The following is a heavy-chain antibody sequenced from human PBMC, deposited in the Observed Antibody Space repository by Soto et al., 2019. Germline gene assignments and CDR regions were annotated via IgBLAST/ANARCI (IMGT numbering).Heavy chain of an antibody. CDR3: ARDLGYGDNNWFDP. D-gene: IGHD4-17*01. V-gene: IGHV3-21*01. J-gene: IGHJ5*02. Sequence: GGSLRLSCASSGFTFSSYSMNWVRQAPGKGLEWVSSISSSSSYIYYADSVKGRFTISRDNAKNSLYLQMNSLRAEDTAVYYCARDLGYGDNNWFDPWGQGTLVTVSS. CDR1: GFTFSSYS. CDR2: ISSSSSYI.